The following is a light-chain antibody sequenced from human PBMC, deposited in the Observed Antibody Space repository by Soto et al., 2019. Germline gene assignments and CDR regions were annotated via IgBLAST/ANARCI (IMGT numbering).Light chain of an antibody. CDR1: QSVSSY. Sequence: EIVLTQSPATLSLSPGERATLSCRASQSVSSYLAWYQQKPGQAPRLLIYDASNRATGIPARFSGSGSGTDFTLTISSLEPEDFAVYYCQQYNGWPWTFGLGTKVEI. V-gene: IGKV3-11*01. J-gene: IGKJ1*01. CDR3: QQYNGWPWT. CDR2: DAS.